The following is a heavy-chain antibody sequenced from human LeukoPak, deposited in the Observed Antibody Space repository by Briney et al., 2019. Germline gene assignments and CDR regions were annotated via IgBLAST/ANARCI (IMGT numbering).Heavy chain of an antibody. CDR2: INEDGSVK. D-gene: IGHD2-21*02. J-gene: IGHJ4*02. CDR3: AKVPRDSDCY. CDR1: GGTFSAYW. V-gene: IGHV3-7*01. Sequence: GGSLRLSCAVSGGTFSAYWMAWVRQSLGKGLEWVAEINEDGSVKYSVDSMKSRFTISRDNAKNSLYLQMNSLGAEDTAVYYCAKVPRDSDCYWGQGTLVTVSS.